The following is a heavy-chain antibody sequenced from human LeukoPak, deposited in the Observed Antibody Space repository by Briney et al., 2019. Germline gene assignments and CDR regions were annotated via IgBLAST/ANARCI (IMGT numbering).Heavy chain of an antibody. CDR3: ARARDIAVSYFGELLSSETYFDY. V-gene: IGHV4-61*02. D-gene: IGHD3-10*01. CDR2: IYTSGST. Sequence: SETLSLTCTVSGGSISTGSYYWSWIRQPAGKGPEWIGRIYTSGSTHYNPSLKSRVTISVDTSKNQFSLKLTSVTAADTAVYYCARARDIAVSYFGELLSSETYFDYWGQGTLVIVSS. J-gene: IGHJ4*02. CDR1: GGSISTGSYY.